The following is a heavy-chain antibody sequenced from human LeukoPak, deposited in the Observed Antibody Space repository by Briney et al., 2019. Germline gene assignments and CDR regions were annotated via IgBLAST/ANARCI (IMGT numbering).Heavy chain of an antibody. CDR3: AKVSIAAADTLRNYDY. Sequence: GGSLRLSCVVSGFTFSNYAMSWVRQAPGKGLEWVSVISGGGSTTYYADSVKGRFTISRDNSKNTLYLQMNGLRADDTAIYYCAKVSIAAADTLRNYDYWGQGTLVTVSS. CDR1: GFTFSNYA. V-gene: IGHV3-23*01. D-gene: IGHD6-13*01. CDR2: ISGGGSTT. J-gene: IGHJ4*02.